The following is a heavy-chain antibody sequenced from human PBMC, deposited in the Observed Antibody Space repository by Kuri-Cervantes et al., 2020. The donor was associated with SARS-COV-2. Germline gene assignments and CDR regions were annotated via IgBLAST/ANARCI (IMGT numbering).Heavy chain of an antibody. CDR3: ARLDRGYCSSTSCYMGAFDI. CDR2: IDPSDSYT. J-gene: IGHJ3*02. D-gene: IGHD2-2*02. V-gene: IGHV5-10-1*01. Sequence: GESLKISCKGSGYSFASYWISWVRQMPGKGLEWMGRIDPSDSYTNYSPSFQGHVTISADKSISTAYLQWSSLKASDTAMYYCARLDRGYCSSTSCYMGAFDIWGKGTIVTVSS. CDR1: GYSFASYW.